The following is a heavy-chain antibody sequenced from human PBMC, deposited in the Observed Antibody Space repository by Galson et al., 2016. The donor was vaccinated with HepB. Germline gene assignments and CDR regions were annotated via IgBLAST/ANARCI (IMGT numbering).Heavy chain of an antibody. CDR1: GFTFSSYN. CDR2: ISSSGSYI. CDR3: ARSPRIQVWRRYDFFEY. J-gene: IGHJ4*02. V-gene: IGHV3-21*01. D-gene: IGHD3-16*01. Sequence: SLRLSCAASGFTFSSYNMNWVRQAPGKGLEWVSSISSSGSYIYYADVVKGRFTTSRDNAKNSLYLQMNSLRAEDTAVYYCARSPRIQVWRRYDFFEYWGQGSLVTVSS.